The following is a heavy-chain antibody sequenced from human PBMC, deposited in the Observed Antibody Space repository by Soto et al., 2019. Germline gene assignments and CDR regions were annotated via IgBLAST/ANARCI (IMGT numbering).Heavy chain of an antibody. CDR1: GYSFTSYW. CDR3: ATLLDHLSYYYYGMDV. J-gene: IGHJ6*02. V-gene: IGHV5-10-1*01. Sequence: PGESLKISCNGSGYSFTSYWISWVRQMPGKGLEWMGRIDPSDSYTNYSPSFQGHVTISADKSISTAYLQWSSLKASDTAMYYCATLLDHLSYYYYGMDVWGQGTKVTVYS. D-gene: IGHD3-3*01. CDR2: IDPSDSYT.